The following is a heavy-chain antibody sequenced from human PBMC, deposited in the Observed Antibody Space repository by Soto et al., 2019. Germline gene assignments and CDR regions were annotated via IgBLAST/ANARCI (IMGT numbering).Heavy chain of an antibody. V-gene: IGHV4-59*01. CDR1: GGSINDFY. J-gene: IGHJ4*02. D-gene: IGHD2-8*01. Sequence: SETLSLTCTVSGGSINDFYWSWIRQPPGKGLEWIGYIYYSGSTDYNPSLKGRVTISVDTSKNQFSLKLRSVTAADTAVYYCARVGGVADCTFDYWGQGTLVTVSS. CDR2: IYYSGST. CDR3: ARVGGVADCTFDY.